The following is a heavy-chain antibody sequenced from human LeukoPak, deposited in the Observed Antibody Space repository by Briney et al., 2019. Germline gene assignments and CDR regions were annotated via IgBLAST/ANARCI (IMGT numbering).Heavy chain of an antibody. CDR3: ARDSRTVSDAFDI. Sequence: PGGPLRLSCAASGFTFSSYSMHWVRQAPGKGLEWVSSISSSSSYISYADSVKGRFTISRDNAKNSLYLQMNSLRAEDTAVYYCARDSRTVSDAFDIWGQGTMVTVSS. V-gene: IGHV3-21*01. CDR1: GFTFSSYS. J-gene: IGHJ3*02. D-gene: IGHD4-17*01. CDR2: ISSSSSYI.